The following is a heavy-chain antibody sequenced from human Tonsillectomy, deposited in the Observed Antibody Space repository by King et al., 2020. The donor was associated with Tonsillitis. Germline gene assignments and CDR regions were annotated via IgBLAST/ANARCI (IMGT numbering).Heavy chain of an antibody. CDR2: ISAYNGNT. V-gene: IGHV1-18*01. Sequence: QLVQSGAEVKKPGASVKVSCKASGYTLTSYGISWVRQAPGQGLEWMGWISAYNGNTNYAQKLQGRVTMTTDTSTSTAYMELRSLRSDDTALYYCARDRRTRGSDDYGDYFDYWGQGTLVTVSS. J-gene: IGHJ4*02. CDR3: ARDRRTRGSDDYGDYFDY. CDR1: GYTLTSYG. D-gene: IGHD4-17*01.